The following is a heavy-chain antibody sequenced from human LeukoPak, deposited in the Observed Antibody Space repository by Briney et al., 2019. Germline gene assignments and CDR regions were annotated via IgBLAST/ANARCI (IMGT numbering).Heavy chain of an antibody. CDR3: ATPFRYDSSGYFY. J-gene: IGHJ4*02. V-gene: IGHV4-39*07. CDR1: GGSISSNTYY. Sequence: SETLSLTCTVSGGSISSNTYYWGWIRQPPGKGLEWIGEINHSGSTNYNPSLKSRVTISVDTSKNQFSLKLSSVTAADTAVYYCATPFRYDSSGYFYWGQGTLVIVSS. D-gene: IGHD3-22*01. CDR2: INHSGST.